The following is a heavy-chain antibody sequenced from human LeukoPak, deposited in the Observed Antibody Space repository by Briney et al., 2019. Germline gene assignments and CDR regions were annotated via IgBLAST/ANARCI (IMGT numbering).Heavy chain of an antibody. CDR3: ARHTIPGGLQYYFDY. D-gene: IGHD3-10*01. V-gene: IGHV1-69*06. J-gene: IGHJ4*02. CDR1: GGTFSSYA. CDR2: IIPIFGTA. Sequence: GASVTVSCKAPGGTFSSYAISWVRQAPGQGLEWMGGIIPIFGTANYAQKFQGRVTITADKSTSTAYMELSSLRSEDTAVYYCARHTIPGGLQYYFDYWGQGTLVTVSS.